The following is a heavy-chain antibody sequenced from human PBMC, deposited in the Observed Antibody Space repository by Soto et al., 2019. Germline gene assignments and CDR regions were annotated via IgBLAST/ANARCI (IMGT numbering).Heavy chain of an antibody. CDR2: ISYDGTNK. D-gene: IGHD1-26*01. Sequence: QVQLLESGGGVVQPGRSLRLSCAASGFTFSHNGMHWVRQAPGKGLEWVAVISYDGTNKYYADSVKGRFAISRDNSKNTLYLHMNSLRTDDTAVYYCAGLGASLYYFDYWGQGTLVTVSS. J-gene: IGHJ4*02. CDR3: AGLGASLYYFDY. CDR1: GFTFSHNG. V-gene: IGHV3-30*03.